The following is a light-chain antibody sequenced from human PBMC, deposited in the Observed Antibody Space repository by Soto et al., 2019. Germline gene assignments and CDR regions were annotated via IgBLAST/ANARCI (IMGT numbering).Light chain of an antibody. J-gene: IGKJ1*01. Sequence: EIVMTQSPATLSVSPGERATLSCRASQSVGNNLAWYQQNPGQAPRLVIHGASTRATGVPARFSGSGSGTEFTLTISSLQSEDFGVYYCQQCDDWPRTFGQGTKVQIK. V-gene: IGKV3-15*01. CDR3: QQCDDWPRT. CDR1: QSVGNN. CDR2: GAS.